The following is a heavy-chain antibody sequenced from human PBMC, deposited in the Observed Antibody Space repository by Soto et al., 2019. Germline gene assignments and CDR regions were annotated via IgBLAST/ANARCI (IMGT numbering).Heavy chain of an antibody. CDR1: GFTFSNAW. D-gene: IGHD6-13*01. V-gene: IGHV3-15*07. J-gene: IGHJ6*02. CDR3: TTDRQYSSSWYEWDYYYGMDV. Sequence: GGSLRLSCAASGFTFSNAWMNWVRQAPGKGLEWVGRIKSKTDGGTTDYAAPVKGRFTISRDDSKNTLYLQMNSLKTEDTAVYYCTTDRQYSSSWYEWDYYYGMDVWGQGTTVTVSS. CDR2: IKSKTDGGTT.